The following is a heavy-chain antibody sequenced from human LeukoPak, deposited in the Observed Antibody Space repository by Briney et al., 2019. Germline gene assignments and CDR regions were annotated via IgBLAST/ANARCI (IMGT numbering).Heavy chain of an antibody. Sequence: PSETLSLTCTVSGGSVSSGSYYWSWIRQPPGKGLEWIGYIYYSGSTNYNPSLKSRVTISVDTSKNQFSLKLSSVTAADTAVYYCARDTGPYGDYVHFDYWGQGTLVTDSS. V-gene: IGHV4-61*01. J-gene: IGHJ4*02. D-gene: IGHD4-17*01. CDR3: ARDTGPYGDYVHFDY. CDR2: IYYSGST. CDR1: GGSVSSGSYY.